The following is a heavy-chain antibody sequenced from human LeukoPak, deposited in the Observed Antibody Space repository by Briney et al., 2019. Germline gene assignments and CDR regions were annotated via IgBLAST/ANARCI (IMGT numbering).Heavy chain of an antibody. V-gene: IGHV3-23*01. Sequence: PGGSLRLSCTASGFTFINYSMNWVRQAPGKGLEWVSAISGSGGSTYYADSVKGRFTISRDNSKNTLYLQMNSLRAEDTAVYYCAKHYGSGSYSYYYYMDVWGKGTTVTVSS. D-gene: IGHD3-10*01. J-gene: IGHJ6*03. CDR3: AKHYGSGSYSYYYYMDV. CDR2: ISGSGGST. CDR1: GFTFINYS.